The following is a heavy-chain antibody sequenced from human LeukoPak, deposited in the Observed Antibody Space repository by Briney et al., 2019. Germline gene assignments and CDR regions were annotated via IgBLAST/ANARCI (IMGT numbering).Heavy chain of an antibody. CDR3: ARHGSRRTIGAFDI. CDR1: GYSFTSYW. V-gene: IGHV5-51*01. J-gene: IGHJ3*02. CDR2: IYPGDSDT. D-gene: IGHD1-26*01. Sequence: GESLKISCEGSGYSFTSYWIGWVRQMPGRGLEWMGIIYPGDSDTRYSPPFQGQVTISADKAISTAYLQWSSLKASDTAMYYCARHGSRRTIGAFDIWSQPTMVTVSS.